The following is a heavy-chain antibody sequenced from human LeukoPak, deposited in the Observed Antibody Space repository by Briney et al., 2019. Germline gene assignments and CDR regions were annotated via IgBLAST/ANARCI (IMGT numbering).Heavy chain of an antibody. Sequence: SETLSLTCAVYGGSFSGYYWSWIRQPPGKGLEWIGHIYYSGTSNYNPSLKSRVNISTDTSESQFSLKLSSVTAADTAVYYCARSGYSSSWYNAFDIWGQGTMVTVSS. CDR2: IYYSGTS. CDR1: GGSFSGYY. D-gene: IGHD6-13*01. J-gene: IGHJ3*02. V-gene: IGHV4-59*01. CDR3: ARSGYSSSWYNAFDI.